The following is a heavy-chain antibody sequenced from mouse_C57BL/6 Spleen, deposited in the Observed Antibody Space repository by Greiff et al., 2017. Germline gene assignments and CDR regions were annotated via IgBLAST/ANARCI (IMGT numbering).Heavy chain of an antibody. CDR2: INPSSGYT. J-gene: IGHJ2*01. Sequence: VQLQQSGAELARPGASVKMSCKASGYTFTSYTMHWVKQRPGQGLEWIGYINPSSGYTKYNQKFKDKATLTADKASSTAYMQLSSLTSEDSAVYYCARGGYLDYWGQGTTLTVSS. CDR3: ARGGYLDY. V-gene: IGHV1-4*01. CDR1: GYTFTSYT.